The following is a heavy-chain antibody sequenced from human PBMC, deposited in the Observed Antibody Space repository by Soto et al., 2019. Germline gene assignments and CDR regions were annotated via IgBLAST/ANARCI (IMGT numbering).Heavy chain of an antibody. Sequence: SETLSLTCTVPGASLSSYYWSWIRQPAGKGLEWIGRIYPSGDTNYKSSLKSRVTMSVDTSKNQFSLKLSSLTAADTAVYYCARGSLQFDPWGQGTLVTVSS. V-gene: IGHV4-4*07. J-gene: IGHJ5*02. CDR3: ARGSLQFDP. CDR1: GASLSSYY. CDR2: IYPSGDT.